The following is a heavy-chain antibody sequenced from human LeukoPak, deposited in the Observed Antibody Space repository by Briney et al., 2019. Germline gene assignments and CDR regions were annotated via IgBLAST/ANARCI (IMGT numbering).Heavy chain of an antibody. CDR1: GFTFSSYS. CDR2: ISSSSSYI. D-gene: IGHD6-19*01. CDR3: ARDLIYSSGWYDGAFDI. Sequence: GGSLRLSCAASGFTFSSYSMNWVRQAPGKGLEWVSSISSSSSYIYYADSVKGRFTISRDNAKNSLYLQMNSLRAEDTAVYYCARDLIYSSGWYDGAFDIWGQGTMVTVSS. J-gene: IGHJ3*02. V-gene: IGHV3-21*01.